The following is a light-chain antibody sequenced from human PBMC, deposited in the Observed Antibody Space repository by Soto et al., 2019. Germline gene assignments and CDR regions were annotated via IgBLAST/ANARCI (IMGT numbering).Light chain of an antibody. Sequence: QSALTQPPSASGSPGQSVTISCTGTSSDVGGYNYVSWYQHHPGKAPKLSIYEVYKRHSGVPDRFSGSKSGNTAALTVSGLQAEDEADYYCSSYVGTNSYVFGTGTKFTVL. V-gene: IGLV2-8*01. J-gene: IGLJ1*01. CDR3: SSYVGTNSYV. CDR2: EVY. CDR1: SSDVGGYNY.